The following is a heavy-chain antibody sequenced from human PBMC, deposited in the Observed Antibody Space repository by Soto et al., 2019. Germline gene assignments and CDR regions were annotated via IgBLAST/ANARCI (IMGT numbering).Heavy chain of an antibody. Sequence: VKVSCKASGYTFTSYYMHWVRQAPGQGLEWMGIINPSGGSTSYAQKFQGRVTMTRDTSTSTVYMELSSLRSEDTAVYYCARTPFYYDSSGYHFDYWGQGTLVTVSS. D-gene: IGHD3-22*01. J-gene: IGHJ4*02. CDR2: INPSGGST. V-gene: IGHV1-46*01. CDR1: GYTFTSYY. CDR3: ARTPFYYDSSGYHFDY.